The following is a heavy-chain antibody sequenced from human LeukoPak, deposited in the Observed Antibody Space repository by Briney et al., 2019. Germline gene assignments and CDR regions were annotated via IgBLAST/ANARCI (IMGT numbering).Heavy chain of an antibody. Sequence: GGSMRLSCAASGFTFSSYAMSWVRQAPGKGLDWVSVISGSGGSTYYADSVKGRFTISRDNSKNTLYLQMNSLRAEDTAVYYCAKFWSGYSSDYWGQGTLVTVSS. V-gene: IGHV3-23*01. D-gene: IGHD3-3*01. J-gene: IGHJ4*02. CDR1: GFTFSSYA. CDR3: AKFWSGYSSDY. CDR2: ISGSGGST.